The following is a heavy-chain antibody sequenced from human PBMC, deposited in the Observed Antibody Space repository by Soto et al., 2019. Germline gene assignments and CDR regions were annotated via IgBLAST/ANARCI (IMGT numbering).Heavy chain of an antibody. CDR1: GFSFSTYG. D-gene: IGHD6-13*01. CDR2: IWFDGSKK. CDR3: ARDPASVGYHFDL. J-gene: IGHJ4*02. Sequence: QVQLVESGGGVVQPGRSLKLSCAASGFSFSTYGFHWVRQAPGKGPEWVAVIWFDGSKKYYADSVEGRFTIPRDNSKNTLFLQMNTLRDEDTAVYYCARDPASVGYHFDLWGQGTLVTVSS. V-gene: IGHV3-33*01.